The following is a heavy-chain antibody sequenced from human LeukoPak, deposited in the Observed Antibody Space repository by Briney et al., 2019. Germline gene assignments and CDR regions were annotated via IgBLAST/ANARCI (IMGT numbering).Heavy chain of an antibody. J-gene: IGHJ4*02. CDR3: AKSGDYVISGEFDY. CDR1: GGTFISSS. V-gene: IGHV1-69*13. Sequence: SVKVSCKASGGTFISSSISWVRQAPGQGLEWMGGIIPIFATANYAQKFQGRVTITADESTRTAYMKLNSLRAEDTAVYYCAKSGDYVISGEFDYWGQGTLVTVSS. CDR2: IIPIFATA. D-gene: IGHD4-17*01.